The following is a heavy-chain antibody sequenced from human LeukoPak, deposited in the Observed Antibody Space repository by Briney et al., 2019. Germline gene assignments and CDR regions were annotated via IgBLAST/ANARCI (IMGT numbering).Heavy chain of an antibody. V-gene: IGHV1-69*01. Sequence: SVKVSCKASGGAFSSYAISWVRQAPGQGLEWMGGIIPIFGTANYAQKFQGRVTITADESTSTAYMELSSLRSEDTAVYYCARDPTGLTGVTNGLDYWGQGTLVTVSS. D-gene: IGHD7-27*01. CDR1: GGAFSSYA. CDR2: IIPIFGTA. J-gene: IGHJ4*02. CDR3: ARDPTGLTGVTNGLDY.